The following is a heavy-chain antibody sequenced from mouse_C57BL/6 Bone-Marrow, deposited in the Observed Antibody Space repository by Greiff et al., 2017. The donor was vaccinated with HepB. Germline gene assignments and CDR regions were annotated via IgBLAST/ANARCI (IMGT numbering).Heavy chain of an antibody. CDR2: IYPGSGST. D-gene: IGHD1-1*01. CDR1: GYTFTSYW. CDR3: ARGYGSSFPFAY. Sequence: QVQLQQPGAELVKPGASVKMSCKASGYTFTSYWITWVKQRPGQGLEWIGDIYPGSGSTNSNEKFKSKATLTVDTSSSTAYMQLSSLTSEDSAVYYCARGYGSSFPFAYWGQGTLVTVSA. J-gene: IGHJ3*01. V-gene: IGHV1-55*01.